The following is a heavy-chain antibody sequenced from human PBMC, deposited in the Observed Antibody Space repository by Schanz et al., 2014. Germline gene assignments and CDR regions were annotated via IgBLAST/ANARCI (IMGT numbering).Heavy chain of an antibody. Sequence: QLVESGGDVVQPGGSLRLSCAASGFTFRNYKMIWVRQAPGKGLEWVSSISSTSTYINYADSVKGRFTISRDNAKNSLHLQMNSLRAEDTAVYYCVREGSSSPDCCYYNGMDVWGQGTTVTVSS. CDR3: VREGSSSPDCCYYNGMDV. J-gene: IGHJ6*02. D-gene: IGHD6-6*01. CDR1: GFTFRNYK. CDR2: ISSTSTYI. V-gene: IGHV3-21*01.